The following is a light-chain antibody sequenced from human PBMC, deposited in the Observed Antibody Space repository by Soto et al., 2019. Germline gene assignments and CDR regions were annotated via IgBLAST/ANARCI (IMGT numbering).Light chain of an antibody. CDR2: GVS. CDR1: QSLSSRN. V-gene: IGKV3-20*01. Sequence: ELVLTQSPGTLSLPPGERATLSCRASQSLSSRNLAWYQQKPGQAPRPLIYGVSSRATGIPDRFSGSGSGTDFTLTISRLEPEDFAVYYCQQYDSSPRTFGQGTKVDSK. J-gene: IGKJ1*01. CDR3: QQYDSSPRT.